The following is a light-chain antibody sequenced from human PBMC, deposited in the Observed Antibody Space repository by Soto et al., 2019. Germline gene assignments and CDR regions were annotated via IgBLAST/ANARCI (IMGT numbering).Light chain of an antibody. J-gene: IGLJ2*01. Sequence: QSALTQPASVSGSPGQSITISCTGTSSDVGGYKYVSWYQQHPDKASKLMIYEVSNRPSGVSNRFSGSKSGNTASLTISGLQADDEAAYYCSSFTISSTYVIFGGGTKLTVL. CDR2: EVS. V-gene: IGLV2-14*01. CDR3: SSFTISSTYVI. CDR1: SSDVGGYKY.